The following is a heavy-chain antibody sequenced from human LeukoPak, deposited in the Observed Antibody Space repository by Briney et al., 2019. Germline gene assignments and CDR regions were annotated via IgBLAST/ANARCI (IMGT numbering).Heavy chain of an antibody. D-gene: IGHD2-2*01. CDR1: AYSISSGYY. V-gene: IGHV4-38-2*02. CDR3: ARSSRSWSTFDN. Sequence: SETLSLTCTVSAYSISSGYYWGWIRQPPGKGLECIGTIYHSGSTYYNPSLKSRVTITVDTSKNQFSLRLSSVTAADTAVYYCARSSRSWSTFDNWGQGTLVTVSS. J-gene: IGHJ4*02. CDR2: IYHSGST.